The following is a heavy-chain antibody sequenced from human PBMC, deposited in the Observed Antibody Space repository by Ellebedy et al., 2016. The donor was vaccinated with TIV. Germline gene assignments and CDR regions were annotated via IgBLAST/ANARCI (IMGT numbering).Heavy chain of an antibody. CDR1: GFTFSNSW. J-gene: IGHJ4*02. V-gene: IGHV3-7*03. Sequence: PGGSLRLSCAASGFTFSNSWMSWVRQAPGKGLEWVANIKQDGSEKYYVDSVKGRFTISRDNAKNSLYLQMNSLQTEDTAVYYCATSWGWQQLVHWGQGTLVTVSS. CDR2: IKQDGSEK. D-gene: IGHD6-13*01. CDR3: ATSWGWQQLVH.